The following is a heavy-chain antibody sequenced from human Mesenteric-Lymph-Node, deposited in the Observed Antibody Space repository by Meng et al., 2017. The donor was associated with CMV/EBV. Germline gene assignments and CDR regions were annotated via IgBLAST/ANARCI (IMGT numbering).Heavy chain of an antibody. V-gene: IGHV1-69*05. CDR2: IISISTTA. Sequence: SVKVSCKASGGTFGTYAISWVRQAPGQGLEWMGGIISISTTANYAQNFQDRVTLTTDESTGTVYMELTNLRSDDTAVYYCAREVDSMRGILVGPGALPGPKRFDPWGQGTLVTVSS. D-gene: IGHD2-2*01. CDR3: AREVDSMRGILVGPGALPGPKRFDP. J-gene: IGHJ5*02. CDR1: GGTFGTYA.